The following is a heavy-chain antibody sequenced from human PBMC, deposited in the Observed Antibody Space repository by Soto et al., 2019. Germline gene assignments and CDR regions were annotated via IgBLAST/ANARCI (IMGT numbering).Heavy chain of an antibody. CDR2: IYWDDDE. CDR3: AHGSCSSADCYPNPYLDY. J-gene: IGHJ4*02. D-gene: IGHD2-2*01. CDR1: GFSLSTTAEG. V-gene: IGHV2-5*02. Sequence: QITLKESGPTLVKPTQTLTLTCTFSGFSLSTTAEGVGWIRQPPGQALEWLALIYWDDDERYSPSLKSRLTITKDTSKNQVDLTMTNVDPVDTATYYCAHGSCSSADCYPNPYLDYWGQGILVTVSS.